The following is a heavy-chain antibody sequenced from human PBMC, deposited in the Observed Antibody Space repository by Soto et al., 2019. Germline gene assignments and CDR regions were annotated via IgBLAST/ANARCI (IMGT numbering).Heavy chain of an antibody. V-gene: IGHV4-34*01. CDR1: GGSFGGYY. Sequence: SETLSLTCAVYGGSFGGYYWSWIRQPTGKGLEWSGEINHSGSTNYNPSLKSRVTISVDTSKNQFSLKLSSVTAADTAVYYCARGLRFPFYDILTGTRTYFEYWGQGTLVPGSS. CDR2: INHSGST. J-gene: IGHJ4*02. D-gene: IGHD3-9*01. CDR3: ARGLRFPFYDILTGTRTYFEY.